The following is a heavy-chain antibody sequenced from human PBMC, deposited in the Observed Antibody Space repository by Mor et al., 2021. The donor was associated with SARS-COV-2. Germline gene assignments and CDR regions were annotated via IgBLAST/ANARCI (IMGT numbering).Heavy chain of an antibody. J-gene: IGHJ1*01. V-gene: IGHV3-15*01. Sequence: RSDGGTADYAAPVKGRFSISRDDATSTLYLQMDSLKTEDTAVYYCTIYGSGSFQHWGQGTLVT. D-gene: IGHD3-10*01. CDR3: TIYGSGSFQH. CDR2: RSDGGTA.